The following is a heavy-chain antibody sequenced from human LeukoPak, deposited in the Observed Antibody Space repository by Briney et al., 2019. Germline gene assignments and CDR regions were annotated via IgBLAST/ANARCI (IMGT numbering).Heavy chain of an antibody. J-gene: IGHJ5*02. V-gene: IGHV4-59*01. CDR2: IYYSGSI. CDR1: GGSISTYY. Sequence: SSETLSLTCTVSGGSISTYYWSWIRQSPGKGLEWIGHIYYSGSIKYNPSLKSRVTISLDTSKNQFSLKLTSVIAADTAVYYCARDLGYDGFDWAPWGQGTLVTVSS. D-gene: IGHD5-12*01. CDR3: ARDLGYDGFDWAP.